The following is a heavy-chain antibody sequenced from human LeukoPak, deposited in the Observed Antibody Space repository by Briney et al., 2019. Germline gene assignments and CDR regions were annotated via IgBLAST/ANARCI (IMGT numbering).Heavy chain of an antibody. CDR1: GYSISSGYY. CDR3: ARDGPQSLEWLCLDY. J-gene: IGHJ4*02. V-gene: IGHV4-38-2*02. CDR2: IYHSGST. D-gene: IGHD3-3*01. Sequence: SETLSLTCTVSGYSISSGYYWGWIRQPPGKGLEWIGSIYHSGSTYYNPSLKSRVTISVDASKNQFSLKLSSVTAADTAVYYCARDGPQSLEWLCLDYWGQGTLVTVSS.